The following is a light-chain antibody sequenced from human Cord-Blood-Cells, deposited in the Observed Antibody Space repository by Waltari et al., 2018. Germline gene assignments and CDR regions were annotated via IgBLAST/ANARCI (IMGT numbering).Light chain of an antibody. Sequence: QSALTQPASVSGSPGQSITISCTGTSSDVGGYNYVSWYQQPPGNAPKLIIYDVSNRPSGVSNRFSGSKSGNTASLTISGLQAEDEAYYYCSSYTSSSTPYVFGTGTKVTVL. CDR3: SSYTSSSTPYV. CDR2: DVS. J-gene: IGLJ1*01. CDR1: SSDVGGYNY. V-gene: IGLV2-14*03.